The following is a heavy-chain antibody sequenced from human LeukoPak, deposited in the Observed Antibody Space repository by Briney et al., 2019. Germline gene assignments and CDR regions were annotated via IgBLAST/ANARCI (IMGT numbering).Heavy chain of an antibody. CDR2: ISSSSSTI. V-gene: IGHV3-48*04. D-gene: IGHD3-10*01. CDR1: GFTFSSYS. Sequence: PGGSLRLSCAASGFTFSSYSMNWVRQAPGKGLEWVSYISSSSSTIYYADSVKGRFTISRDNAKNSLYLQMNSLRAEDTAVYYCARDLRSWFGELLSTFDYWGQGTLVTVSS. J-gene: IGHJ4*02. CDR3: ARDLRSWFGELLSTFDY.